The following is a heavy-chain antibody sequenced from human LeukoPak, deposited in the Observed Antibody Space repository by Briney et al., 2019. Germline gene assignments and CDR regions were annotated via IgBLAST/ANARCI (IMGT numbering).Heavy chain of an antibody. Sequence: SETLSLTCTVSGGSISSYYWSWIRQPPGKGLEWIGYIHYSGSTNYNPSLKSRVTISVDTSKNQFSLKLSSVTAADTAVYYCARGDSSGYYSDAFDIWGQGTMVTVSS. D-gene: IGHD3-22*01. CDR2: IHYSGST. J-gene: IGHJ3*02. V-gene: IGHV4-59*01. CDR3: ARGDSSGYYSDAFDI. CDR1: GGSISSYY.